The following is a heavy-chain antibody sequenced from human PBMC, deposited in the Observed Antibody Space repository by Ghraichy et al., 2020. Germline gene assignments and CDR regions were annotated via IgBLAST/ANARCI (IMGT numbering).Heavy chain of an antibody. Sequence: SETLSLTCAGPDSSVDHTTESQSYLRQSSGKGLVRIGNIYYSGSTYYSPSLKSRATISVDTAKNQFSLKLRSVIAADPAMYYCARLLGYCSTTSCYASNMDDWGQGTTVTVSS. J-gene: IGHJ6*02. CDR1: DSSVDHTTES. CDR2: IYYSGST. CDR3: ARLLGYCSTTSCYASNMDD. V-gene: IGHV4-39*01. D-gene: IGHD2-2*01.